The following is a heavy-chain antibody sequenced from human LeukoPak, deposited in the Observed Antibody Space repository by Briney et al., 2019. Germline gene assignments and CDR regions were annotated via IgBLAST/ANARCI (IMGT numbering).Heavy chain of an antibody. CDR1: GFIFSDYD. CDR2: ITSNGGRT. Sequence: GDSLKISCAASGFIFSDYDVHWVRQAPGKGLEFVSAITSNGGRTFYANSVKGRFTISRDNSKNALYLQMDSLRADDMAVYYCARGAASGGYDYWGQGALVTVSS. J-gene: IGHJ4*02. CDR3: ARGAASGGYDY. V-gene: IGHV3-64*01. D-gene: IGHD3-10*01.